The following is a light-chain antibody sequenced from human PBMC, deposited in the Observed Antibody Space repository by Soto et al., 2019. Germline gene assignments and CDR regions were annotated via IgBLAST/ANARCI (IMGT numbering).Light chain of an antibody. Sequence: EIVMTQSPATLSVPPGERATLSCRASQSVSSSYLAWYQQRPGQAPRLLIYGASSRATGIPDRFSGSGSETDFSLTISRLEPEDFAVYYCQQYGSAPETFGQGTKVDI. CDR3: QQYGSAPET. V-gene: IGKV3-20*01. CDR1: QSVSSSY. CDR2: GAS. J-gene: IGKJ1*01.